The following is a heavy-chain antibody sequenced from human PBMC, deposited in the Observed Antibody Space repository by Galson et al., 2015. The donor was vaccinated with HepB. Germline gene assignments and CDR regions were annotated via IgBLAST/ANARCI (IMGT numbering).Heavy chain of an antibody. D-gene: IGHD3-10*01. V-gene: IGHV7-4-1*02. CDR1: GYTFTSYA. CDR2: INTNTGNP. CDR3: ARGFGELLVDYYYYYGMDV. Sequence: SVKVSCKASGYTFTSYAMNWVRQAPGQGLEWMGWINTNTGNPTYAQGFTGRFVFSLDTSVSTAYLQISSLKAEDTAVYYCARGFGELLVDYYYYYGMDVWGQGTTVTVSS. J-gene: IGHJ6*02.